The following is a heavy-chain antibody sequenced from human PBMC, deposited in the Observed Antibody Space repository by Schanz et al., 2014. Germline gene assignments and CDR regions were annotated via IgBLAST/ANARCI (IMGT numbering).Heavy chain of an antibody. J-gene: IGHJ1*01. V-gene: IGHV3-11*04. CDR1: GFTFSDYY. CDR2: IATSSRTR. D-gene: IGHD3-10*01. CDR3: ASGVHVSSLQKGLQF. Sequence: QVQLVESGGGLVKPGGSLRLSCAASGFTFSDYYMSWIRQVPGKGLEWLSYIATSSRTRHYADSVKGRVTISRDNAKNSVSLQMRRLRVEDTAVYYCASGVHVSSLQKGLQFWGRGTLVIVSS.